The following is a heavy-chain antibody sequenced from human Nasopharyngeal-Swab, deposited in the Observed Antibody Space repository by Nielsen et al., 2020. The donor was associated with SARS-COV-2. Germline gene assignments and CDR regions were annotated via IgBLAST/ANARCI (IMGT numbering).Heavy chain of an antibody. D-gene: IGHD3-22*01. J-gene: IGHJ4*02. V-gene: IGHV4-34*01. Sequence: WIRQPPGKGLEWIGEINHSGSTNYNPSLKSRVTISVDTSKNQFSLKLSSVTAADTAVYYCVNRVYYYDSSGYRQTALFDYWGQGTLVIVSS. CDR3: VNRVYYYDSSGYRQTALFDY. CDR2: INHSGST.